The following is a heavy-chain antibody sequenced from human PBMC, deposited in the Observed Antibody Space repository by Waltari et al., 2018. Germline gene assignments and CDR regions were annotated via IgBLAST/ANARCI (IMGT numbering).Heavy chain of an antibody. CDR3: ARGKAFDP. V-gene: IGHV3-21*06. J-gene: IGHJ5*02. Sequence: VRLVESGGGRVEPGESLRIACVGSGFSFDEYSMNGVRQAPGKGLEWVSSLNNGGDYKGYADSVEGRFTISRDNDKNTLYLQMNDLRVDDTAIYYCARGKAFDPWGQGTRVNVSS. CDR2: LNNGGDYK. CDR1: GFSFDEYS.